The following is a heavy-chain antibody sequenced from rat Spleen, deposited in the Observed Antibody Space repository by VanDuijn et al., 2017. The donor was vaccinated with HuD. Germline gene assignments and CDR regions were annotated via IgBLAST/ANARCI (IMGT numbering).Heavy chain of an antibody. CDR3: ARDRIGTNPLYVMDA. Sequence: QVQLKESGPGLVQPSETLSLTCNVSGFSLTSYSVSWVRQPSGKGLEWMGKMWYDGDTAYNSGLKSRLSISRDTSKNQVFLKMNSLQTEDTATYYCARDRIGTNPLYVMDAWGQGASVTVSS. D-gene: IGHD1-5*01. V-gene: IGHV2-34*01. J-gene: IGHJ4*01. CDR2: MWYDGDT. CDR1: GFSLTSYS.